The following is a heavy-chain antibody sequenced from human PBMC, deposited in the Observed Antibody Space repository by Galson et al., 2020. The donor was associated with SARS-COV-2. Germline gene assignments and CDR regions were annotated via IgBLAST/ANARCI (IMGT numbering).Heavy chain of an antibody. J-gene: IGHJ4*02. D-gene: IGHD1-26*01. V-gene: IGHV3-30-3*01. CDR3: ARAHGGCYYRGVDY. CDR2: ISYDGSNK. CDR1: GFTFSSYA. Sequence: TGGSLRLSCAASGFTFSSYAMHWVRQAPGKGLEWVAVISYDGSNKYYADSVKGRFTISRDNSKNTLYLQMNSLRAEDTAVYYCARAHGGCYYRGVDYWGQGTLVTVSS.